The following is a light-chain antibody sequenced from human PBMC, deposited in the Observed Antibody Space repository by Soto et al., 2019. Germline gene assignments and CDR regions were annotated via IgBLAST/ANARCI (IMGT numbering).Light chain of an antibody. CDR2: GST. CDR3: QSYDSSLSAVL. Sequence: QSVLTQPPSVSGAPGQRVTISCTGSSSNNGAGYDVHWYQQFPGTAPKLLLYGSTNRPSGVPDRFSGSKSGTSASLAIAGLQTEDEADYYCQSYDSSLSAVLFGGGTKVTVL. CDR1: SSNNGAGYD. J-gene: IGLJ2*01. V-gene: IGLV1-40*01.